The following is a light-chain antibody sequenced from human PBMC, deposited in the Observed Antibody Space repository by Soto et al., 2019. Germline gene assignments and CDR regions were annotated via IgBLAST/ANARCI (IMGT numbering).Light chain of an antibody. CDR3: QQYQKWPLT. Sequence: EIVMTQSPATLSVSPGGRATLSCRASQSVTSNLAWYQQKPGQAPRLLIYGASTTATGISGRFSGSGSGTEFTLTISSLQSEDFAVYYCQQYQKWPLTFGGGTKVDIK. CDR2: GAS. V-gene: IGKV3-15*01. J-gene: IGKJ4*01. CDR1: QSVTSN.